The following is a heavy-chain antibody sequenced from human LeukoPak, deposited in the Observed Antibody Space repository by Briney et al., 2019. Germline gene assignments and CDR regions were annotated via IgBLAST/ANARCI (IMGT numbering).Heavy chain of an antibody. D-gene: IGHD6-13*01. V-gene: IGHV3-7*01. CDR1: GFTFSSYS. CDR3: ARDRVWTVLY. J-gene: IGHJ4*02. CDR2: INQDGSEK. Sequence: GGSLRLSCAASGFTFSSYSMSWVRQAPGKGLDWVANINQDGSEKYYVDSVKGRFTISRDNAKNSLYLQMNSLRAEDTAVYYCARDRVWTVLYWGQGTLVTVSS.